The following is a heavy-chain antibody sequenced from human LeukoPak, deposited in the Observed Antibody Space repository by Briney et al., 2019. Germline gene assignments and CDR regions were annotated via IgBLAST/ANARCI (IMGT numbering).Heavy chain of an antibody. Sequence: AAVKVSCKASGYTFTSYGISWGRQAPGQGLEWMGWISAYNGNTNYAQKLQGRVTMTTDTSTSTAYMELRSLRSDDTAVYYCARDLPTTGTTLFDYWGQGTLVTVSS. CDR3: ARDLPTTGTTLFDY. J-gene: IGHJ4*02. D-gene: IGHD1-1*01. V-gene: IGHV1-18*01. CDR1: GYTFTSYG. CDR2: ISAYNGNT.